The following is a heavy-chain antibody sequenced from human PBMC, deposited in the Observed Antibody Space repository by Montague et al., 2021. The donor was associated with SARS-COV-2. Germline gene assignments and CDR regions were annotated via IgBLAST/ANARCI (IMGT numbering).Heavy chain of an antibody. CDR1: GFTFSSYA. J-gene: IGHJ4*02. CDR3: ARDGSWYYDSSGYYYRPHLGGGASYFDY. CDR2: ISYDGSNK. D-gene: IGHD3-22*01. Sequence: SLRLSCAASGFTFSSYAMHWVRQAPGKGLEWVAVISYDGSNKYYADSVEGRFTISRDNSKNTLYLQMNSLRAEDTAVYYCARDGSWYYDSSGYYYRPHLGGGASYFDYWGQGTLVTVSS. V-gene: IGHV3-30-3*01.